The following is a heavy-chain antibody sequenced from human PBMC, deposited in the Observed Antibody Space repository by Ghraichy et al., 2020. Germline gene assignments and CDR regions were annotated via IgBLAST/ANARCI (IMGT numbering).Heavy chain of an antibody. CDR1: GGSISSSSYY. Sequence: SETLSLTCTVSGGSISSSSYYWGWIRQPPGKGLEWIGSIYYSGSTYYNPSLKSRVTISVDTSKNQFSLKLSSVTAADTAVYYCARRAYCGGDCYSGQLSPWFDPWGQGTLVTVSS. J-gene: IGHJ5*02. CDR3: ARRAYCGGDCYSGQLSPWFDP. V-gene: IGHV4-39*01. D-gene: IGHD2-21*01. CDR2: IYYSGST.